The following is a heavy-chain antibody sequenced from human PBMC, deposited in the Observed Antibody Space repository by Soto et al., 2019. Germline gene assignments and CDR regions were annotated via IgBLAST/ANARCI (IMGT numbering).Heavy chain of an antibody. V-gene: IGHV3-7*03. D-gene: IGHD1-20*01. CDR3: ARDRYNWNGYVDY. J-gene: IGHJ4*02. Sequence: GGSLRLSCAASGFTFSSYWMSWVRQAPGKGLEWVANIKQDGSEKYYVDSVKGRFTISRDNAKNSLYLQMNSLRAEDTAVYYCARDRYNWNGYVDYWGQGTLVTVSS. CDR1: GFTFSSYW. CDR2: IKQDGSEK.